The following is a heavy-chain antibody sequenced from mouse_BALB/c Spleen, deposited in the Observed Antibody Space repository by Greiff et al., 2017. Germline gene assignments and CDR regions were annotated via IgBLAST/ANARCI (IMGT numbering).Heavy chain of an antibody. D-gene: IGHD2-4*01. V-gene: IGHV7-3*02. J-gene: IGHJ4*01. Sequence: EVKLVESGGGLVQPGGSLRLSCATSGFTFTDYYMSWVRQPPGKALEWLGFIRNKANGYTTEYSASVKGRFTISRDNSQSILYLQMNTLRAEDSATYYCARGGDYGDYAMDYWGQGTSVTVSS. CDR3: ARGGDYGDYAMDY. CDR2: IRNKANGYTT. CDR1: GFTFTDYY.